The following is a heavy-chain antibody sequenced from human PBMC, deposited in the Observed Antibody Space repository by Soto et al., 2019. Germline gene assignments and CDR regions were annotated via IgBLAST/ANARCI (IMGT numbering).Heavy chain of an antibody. V-gene: IGHV1-46*01. J-gene: IGHJ6*04. CDR2: INPSGGST. Sequence: ASVKVSCKASGYTFTSYYMHWVRQAPGQGLEWMGIINPSGGSTSYAQKFQGRVTMTRDTSTSTVYMELSSLRSEDTAVYYCASSGRTYYYGSGSYFHYYYGMDVWGKGTTVTVSS. D-gene: IGHD3-10*01. CDR3: ASSGRTYYYGSGSYFHYYYGMDV. CDR1: GYTFTSYY.